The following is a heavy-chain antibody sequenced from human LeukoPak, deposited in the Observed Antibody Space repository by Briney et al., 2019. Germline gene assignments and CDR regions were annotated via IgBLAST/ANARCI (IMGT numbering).Heavy chain of an antibody. CDR2: ISGDGGST. Sequence: GGSLRLSCAASGFTFDEYAMYWVRQAPGKGLEWVSLISGDGGSTYYADSVKGRLTISRDNSKNSLYLQMNSLRTEDTALYYCAKGGAAMVTGDYWGQGTLVTVSS. CDR3: AKGGAAMVTGDY. J-gene: IGHJ4*02. CDR1: GFTFDEYA. D-gene: IGHD5-18*01. V-gene: IGHV3-43*02.